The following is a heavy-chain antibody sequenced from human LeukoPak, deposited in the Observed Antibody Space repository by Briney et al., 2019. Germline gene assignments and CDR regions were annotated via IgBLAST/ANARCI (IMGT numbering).Heavy chain of an antibody. CDR2: VSPAYGRT. D-gene: IGHD2-2*01. Sequence: GGSLRLSCSASGFSFNNYAMSWIRQAPGKGLTWVSLVSPAYGRTYYADSVKGRFTISRDNSKSTLYLQMNSLRAEDTAIYYCARYCTSTSCAFEYWGQGTLVTVSS. V-gene: IGHV3-23*01. CDR1: GFSFNNYA. J-gene: IGHJ4*02. CDR3: ARYCTSTSCAFEY.